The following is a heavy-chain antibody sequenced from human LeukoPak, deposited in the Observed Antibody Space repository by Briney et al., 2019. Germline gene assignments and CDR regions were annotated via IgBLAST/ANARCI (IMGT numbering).Heavy chain of an antibody. D-gene: IGHD3-10*01. J-gene: IGHJ6*03. V-gene: IGHV4-4*02. CDR3: ARNRDYSDTMDV. CDR1: GVSISSTNL. Sequence: SETLSLTCAVSGVSISSTNLWNWVRQPPGKGLEGFGEIFHSGITNYNPSLKSRVTISGDKTKNQLSLNMTSLSAADTAVYYCARNRDYSDTMDVWGTGNPVTVSS. CDR2: IFHSGIT.